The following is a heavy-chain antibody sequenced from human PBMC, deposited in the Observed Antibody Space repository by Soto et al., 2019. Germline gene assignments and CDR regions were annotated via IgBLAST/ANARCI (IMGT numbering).Heavy chain of an antibody. Sequence: PSETLSLTCAVYGGSFSGYYWSWIRQPPGKGLEWIGEINHSGSTNYNPSLKSRVTISVDTSKNQFSLKLSSVTAADTAVYYCARGRRSSIAARVRFDYWGQGTLVTVSS. CDR2: INHSGST. CDR3: ARGRRSSIAARVRFDY. V-gene: IGHV4-34*01. J-gene: IGHJ4*02. CDR1: GGSFSGYY. D-gene: IGHD6-6*01.